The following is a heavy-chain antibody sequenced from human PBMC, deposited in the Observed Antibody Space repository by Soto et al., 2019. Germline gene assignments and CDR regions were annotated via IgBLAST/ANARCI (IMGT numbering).Heavy chain of an antibody. J-gene: IGHJ5*02. CDR2: IYHGDSDT. CDR1: GYSFTSYW. V-gene: IGHV5-51*01. Sequence: PGESLKISCKGSGYSFTSYWIGWVRQMPGKGLEWMGIIYHGDSDTRYSPSFQGQVTISADKSISTAYLQCSSLKASDTAKYYCAVLDCYYPPHNWFDPWGQGTLVTVSS. CDR3: AVLDCYYPPHNWFDP. D-gene: IGHD3-10*01.